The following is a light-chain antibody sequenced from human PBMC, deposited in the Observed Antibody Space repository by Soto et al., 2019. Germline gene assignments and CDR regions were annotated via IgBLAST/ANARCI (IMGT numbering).Light chain of an antibody. Sequence: QSALTQPDSVSGSPGQSITISCTGTSSGVGGYNHVSWYQHSPGKAPKLILFAVSDRPSGVSHRFSGSKATNTASLTISGRQAEYEADYCCCSYTSLSTVVFGGRTKVTVL. V-gene: IGLV2-14*01. CDR2: AVS. CDR3: CSYTSLSTVV. CDR1: SSGVGGYNH. J-gene: IGLJ2*01.